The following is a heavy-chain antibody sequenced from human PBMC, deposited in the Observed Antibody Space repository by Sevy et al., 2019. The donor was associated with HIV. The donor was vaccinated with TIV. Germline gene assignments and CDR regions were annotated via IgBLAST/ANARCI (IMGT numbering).Heavy chain of an antibody. Sequence: GGFLRLSCAASGFTFAYAWMTWVRQAPGKGLEWIGRIKSNSDGGTADYAAPVKGRFTISRDDSKNTLYLQMNSLKTEDTGVYYCSTDPIILLLVTDGMDVWGQGTTVTVSS. CDR1: GFTFAYAW. D-gene: IGHD2-8*01. J-gene: IGHJ6*02. CDR2: IKSNSDGGTA. CDR3: STDPIILLLVTDGMDV. V-gene: IGHV3-15*01.